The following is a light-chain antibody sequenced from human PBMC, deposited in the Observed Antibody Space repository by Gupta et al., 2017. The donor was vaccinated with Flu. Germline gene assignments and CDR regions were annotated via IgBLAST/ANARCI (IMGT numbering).Light chain of an antibody. J-gene: IGKJ1*01. CDR1: QNVNSW. CDR2: EAS. CDR3: QQYHMYPKT. Sequence: DIQMTQSSSTLAASVGDRVTLTCRASQNVNSWLTWYQQRPGKAPTLLIYEASTLHTGVSSRFSGSGSGSEFTLTITSLQPHDLATYYCQQYHMYPKTFGQGTKVELK. V-gene: IGKV1-5*03.